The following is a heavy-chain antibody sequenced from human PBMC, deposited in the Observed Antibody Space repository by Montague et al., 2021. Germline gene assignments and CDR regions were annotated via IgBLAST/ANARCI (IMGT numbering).Heavy chain of an antibody. Sequence: SETLSLTCGVYGGSFNDHYWTWIRQPPGKGLEWIGEINHSGSTNYNPSLKSRVAISVDTSKNQFSLKLSSVTAADTAVYYCVRIRQQLVRPFDFWGQGTQVTVSS. D-gene: IGHD6-13*01. V-gene: IGHV4-34*01. CDR1: GGSFNDHY. CDR3: VRIRQQLVRPFDF. CDR2: INHSGST. J-gene: IGHJ4*02.